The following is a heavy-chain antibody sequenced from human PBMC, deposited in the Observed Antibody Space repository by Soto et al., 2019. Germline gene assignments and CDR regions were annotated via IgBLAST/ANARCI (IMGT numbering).Heavy chain of an antibody. D-gene: IGHD3-10*01. V-gene: IGHV4-4*02. Sequence: QVQLQESGPGLVKPSGTLSLTCAVSGGSISSSNWWSWVRQPPGKGLEWIGEIYHSGGTNYILSLKSRVTISVDKSKNQFSLKRSSVTAADTAVYYCAGRGEATEGAFEIWGQGTMVTVSS. CDR1: GGSISSSNW. CDR3: AGRGEATEGAFEI. J-gene: IGHJ3*02. CDR2: IYHSGGT.